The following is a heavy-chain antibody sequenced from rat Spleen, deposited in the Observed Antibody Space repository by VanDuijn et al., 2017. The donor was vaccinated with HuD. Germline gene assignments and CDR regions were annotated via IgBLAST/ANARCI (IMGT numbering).Heavy chain of an antibody. CDR3: TTDDNSGYGWFGY. V-gene: IGHV5-29*01. Sequence: EVQLAETGGGLVQPGRSLKLSCAVSGFTFSNYGMAWVRQAPTKGLEWVATSSYDGSNTYYRDSVKGRFTIARDNAKSSLYLQMDSLRSEDTATYYCTTDDNSGYGWFGYWGQGTLVTVSS. D-gene: IGHD4-3*01. CDR2: SSYDGSNT. CDR1: GFTFSNYG. J-gene: IGHJ3*01.